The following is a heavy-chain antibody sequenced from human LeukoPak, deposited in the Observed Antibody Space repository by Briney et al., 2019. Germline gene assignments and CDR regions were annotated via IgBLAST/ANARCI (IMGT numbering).Heavy chain of an antibody. CDR3: AKDHVGATRGYYGMDV. V-gene: IGHV3-48*01. Sequence: QPGGSLRLSCAASGFTFSSYSMNWVRQAPGKGLEWVSYISSSSSTIYYADTVRGRFTISRDNSKNTLYLQMNSLRAEDTAVYYCAKDHVGATRGYYGMDVWGQGTTVTVSS. CDR1: GFTFSSYS. CDR2: ISSSSSTI. D-gene: IGHD1-26*01. J-gene: IGHJ6*02.